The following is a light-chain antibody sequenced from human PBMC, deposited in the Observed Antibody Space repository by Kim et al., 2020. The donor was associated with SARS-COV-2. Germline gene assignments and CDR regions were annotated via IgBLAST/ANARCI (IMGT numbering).Light chain of an antibody. V-gene: IGLV4-69*01. CDR2: LNSDGSH. CDR3: QTWGTGTWV. J-gene: IGLJ3*02. Sequence: SVKPTTPLSIGHRSYAHAWHQQQPEKGPRYLMKLNSDGSHTKGDGIPDRFSGSSSGAERYLTISSLQSEDEADYYCQTWGTGTWVFGGGTQLTVL. CDR1: IGHRSYA.